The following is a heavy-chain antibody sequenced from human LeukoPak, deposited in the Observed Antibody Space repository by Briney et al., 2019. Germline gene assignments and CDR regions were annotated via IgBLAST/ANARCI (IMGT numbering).Heavy chain of an antibody. CDR3: AKDGNWARFEN. D-gene: IGHD7-27*01. CDR2: IRSKASNYAT. Sequence: GGSLRLSCAASGFTFSGSAMHWVRQASGKGLEWVGRIRSKASNYATAYDASVKGRFTISRDNSKNTLYLQMNSPRAEDTAAYYCAKDGNWARFENWGQGTLVPVSS. CDR1: GFTFSGSA. J-gene: IGHJ4*02. V-gene: IGHV3-73*01.